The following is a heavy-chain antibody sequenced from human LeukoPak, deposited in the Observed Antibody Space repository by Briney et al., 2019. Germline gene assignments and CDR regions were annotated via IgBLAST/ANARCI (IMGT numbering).Heavy chain of an antibody. CDR2: VYTSGST. CDR3: ARAPGIAVAGYYYYYMDV. Sequence: PSETLSLTCTVSGGSISSGTYYWTWIRQPAGKGLEWIGRVYTSGSTNYNPSLKSRVITSLDTSKNQFSLKLSSVTAADTAVYYCARAPGIAVAGYYYYYMDVWGKGTTVTVSS. V-gene: IGHV4-61*02. D-gene: IGHD6-19*01. CDR1: GGSISSGTYY. J-gene: IGHJ6*03.